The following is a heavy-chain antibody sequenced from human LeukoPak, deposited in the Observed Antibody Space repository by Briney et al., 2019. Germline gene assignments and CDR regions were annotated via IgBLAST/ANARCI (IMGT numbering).Heavy chain of an antibody. V-gene: IGHV3-30*03. Sequence: GRSLRLSCAASGFTFSSYGMHWVRQAPGKGLEWVAVISYNGSHKDYADSVKGRFTISRDNSKNTLYLQMNSLRAEDTAVYYCATRAGYCSNTNCYGLLEYWGQGTLVTVSS. CDR2: ISYNGSHK. CDR3: ATRAGYCSNTNCYGLLEY. CDR1: GFTFSSYG. J-gene: IGHJ4*02. D-gene: IGHD2-2*01.